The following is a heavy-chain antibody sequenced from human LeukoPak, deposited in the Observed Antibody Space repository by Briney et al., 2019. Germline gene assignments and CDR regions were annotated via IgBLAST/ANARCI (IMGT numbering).Heavy chain of an antibody. CDR2: IWYDGSDK. CDR3: ATFDY. Sequence: GGSLRLSCAASGFTFSSYGIHWVRQAPGKGLEWVAVIWYDGSDKYYADSVKGRFTISRDNSKNTLYLQMNSLRVEHTAVYYCATFDYWGQGTLVTVSS. V-gene: IGHV3-33*01. CDR1: GFTFSSYG. J-gene: IGHJ4*02.